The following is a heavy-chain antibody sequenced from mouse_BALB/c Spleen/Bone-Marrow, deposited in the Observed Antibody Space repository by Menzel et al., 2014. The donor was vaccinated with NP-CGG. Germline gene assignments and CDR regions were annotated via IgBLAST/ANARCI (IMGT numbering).Heavy chain of an antibody. V-gene: IGHV5-9-4*01. CDR1: GFTFXSYA. Sequence: DVHLVESGGGLVKPGGSLKLSCAASGFTFXSYAMSWVRQSPEKRLEWVAEISSGGSYTYYPDTVTGRFTISRDNAKNTLYLEMSSLRSEDTAMYYCARDHYGYYTMDYWGQGTSVTVSS. D-gene: IGHD1-2*01. J-gene: IGHJ4*01. CDR2: ISSGGSYT. CDR3: ARDHYGYYTMDY.